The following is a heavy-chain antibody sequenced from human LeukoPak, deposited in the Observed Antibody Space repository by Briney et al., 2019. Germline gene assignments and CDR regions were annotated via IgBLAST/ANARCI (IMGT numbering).Heavy chain of an antibody. V-gene: IGHV3-20*04. CDR1: GFTYDDYG. J-gene: IGHJ4*02. D-gene: IGHD6-13*01. CDR2: IYWNGGST. Sequence: GVSLRLSCAASGFTYDDYGMRWVPQAPGKGLEWVSGIYWNGGSTGYADSVKGRFTISRDNAKNSLYLQMNSLRAEDTALYYCARGTLKAAATDFDYWGQGTLVTVSS. CDR3: ARGTLKAAATDFDY.